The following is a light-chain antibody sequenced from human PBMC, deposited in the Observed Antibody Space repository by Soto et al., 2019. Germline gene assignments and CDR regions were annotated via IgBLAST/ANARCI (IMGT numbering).Light chain of an antibody. Sequence: QSALTQPRSVSGSPGQSVTISCTGTSSDVGGYNYVSWYQQHPGKAPKLMIYDVSKRPSGVSDRFSGSKSGNTASLTISGDQADDEAGYYCCSYAGSYVFGTGTKVTVL. CDR1: SSDVGGYNY. V-gene: IGLV2-11*01. CDR2: DVS. J-gene: IGLJ1*01. CDR3: CSYAGSYV.